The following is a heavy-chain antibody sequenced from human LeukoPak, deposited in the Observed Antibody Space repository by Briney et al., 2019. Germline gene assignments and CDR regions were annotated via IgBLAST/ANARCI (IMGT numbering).Heavy chain of an antibody. V-gene: IGHV3-23*01. CDR2: ISGNGYA. J-gene: IGHJ4*02. Sequence: ETLSLTCAVSGGSISSRNWWSWVRQPPGQGLEWVSAISGNGYAYYADSVKGRFTISRDNSKNTLYLQMSSLRAEDTAVYYCAKRGAEVGTTVAPGDYWGQGTLLTVSS. D-gene: IGHD1-26*01. CDR1: GGSISSRN. CDR3: AKRGAEVGTTVAPGDY.